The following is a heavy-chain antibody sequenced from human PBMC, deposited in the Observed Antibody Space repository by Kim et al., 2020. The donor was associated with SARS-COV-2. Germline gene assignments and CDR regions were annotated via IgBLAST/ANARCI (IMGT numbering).Heavy chain of an antibody. J-gene: IGHJ4*02. CDR3: AREYYYDSSGYYYFDY. Sequence: SVKVSCKASGGTFSSYAISWVRQAPGQGLEWMGGIIPILGTANYAQKFQGRVTITADESTSTAYMELSSLRSEDTAVYYCAREYYYDSSGYYYFDYWGQGTLVSVSS. CDR2: IIPILGTA. CDR1: GGTFSSYA. V-gene: IGHV1-69*13. D-gene: IGHD3-22*01.